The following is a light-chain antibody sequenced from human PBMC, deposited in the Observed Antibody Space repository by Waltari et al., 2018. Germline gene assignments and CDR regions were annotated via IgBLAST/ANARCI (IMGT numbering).Light chain of an antibody. CDR1: QSVSNS. CDR3: QLRTGWPMT. Sequence: EVVLTQSPATLSLSPGERATLPCRASQSVSNSLAWYRQKPGQAPSLLIYDASTRAAGIPDRCSGSGSGTDFTLTIISLEPEDFAVYYCQLRTGWPMTFGQGTRLEIK. V-gene: IGKV3-11*01. J-gene: IGKJ5*01. CDR2: DAS.